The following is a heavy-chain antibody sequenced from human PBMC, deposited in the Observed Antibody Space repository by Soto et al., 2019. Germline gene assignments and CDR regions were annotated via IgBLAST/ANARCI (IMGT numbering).Heavy chain of an antibody. CDR3: ATKVGDDFDH. CDR2: IWHDGSNK. V-gene: IGHV3-33*08. CDR1: GFSFSSHG. Sequence: GGSLRLSCAASGFSFSSHGMHWVRQAPGKGLEWVAVIWHDGSNKHYTDSVKGRFTISRDNSENTLYLEMNSLRAEDTAVYYCATKVGDDFDHWGQGTLVTVSS. J-gene: IGHJ4*02.